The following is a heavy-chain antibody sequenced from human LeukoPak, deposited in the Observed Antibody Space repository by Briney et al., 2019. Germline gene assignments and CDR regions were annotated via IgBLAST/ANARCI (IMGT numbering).Heavy chain of an antibody. CDR2: IYTSGST. Sequence: SQTLSLTCTVSGGPISSGSYYWSWIRQPAGKGLEWIGRIYTSGSTNYNPSLKSRVTISVDTSKNQFSLKLSSVTAADTAVYYCARGRDYYDSSGYYPTYYYYYYMDVWGKGTTVTVSS. V-gene: IGHV4-61*02. J-gene: IGHJ6*03. CDR1: GGPISSGSYY. CDR3: ARGRDYYDSSGYYPTYYYYYYMDV. D-gene: IGHD3-22*01.